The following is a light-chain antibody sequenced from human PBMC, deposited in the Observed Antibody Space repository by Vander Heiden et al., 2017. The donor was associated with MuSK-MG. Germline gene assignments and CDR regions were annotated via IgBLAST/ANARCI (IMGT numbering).Light chain of an antibody. Sequence: QPVLTQSSSASASLGSSVKLTCTLSSWPSTYIIAWHPQQPGKAPRYLMQLEGSGMFKRGSGVPDRFSGSSSGADRYLTISNLQSEDEAEYYCETWDSNIWVVFGGGTKLTVL. CDR1: SWPSTYI. J-gene: IGLJ3*02. CDR3: ETWDSNIWVV. CDR2: LEGSGMF. V-gene: IGLV4-60*03.